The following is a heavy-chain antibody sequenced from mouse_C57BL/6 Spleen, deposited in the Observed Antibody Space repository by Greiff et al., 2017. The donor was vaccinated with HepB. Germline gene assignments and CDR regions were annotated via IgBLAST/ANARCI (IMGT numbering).Heavy chain of an antibody. J-gene: IGHJ3*01. CDR1: GFTFSDYG. CDR2: ISSGSSTI. V-gene: IGHV5-17*01. CDR3: ARPGYYDYDKFAY. Sequence: EVKLVESGGGLVKPGGSLKLSCAASGFTFSDYGMHWVRQAPEKGLEWVAYISSGSSTIYYADTVKGRFTISRDNAKNTLFLQMTSLRSEDTAMYYCARPGYYDYDKFAYWGQGTLVTVSA. D-gene: IGHD2-4*01.